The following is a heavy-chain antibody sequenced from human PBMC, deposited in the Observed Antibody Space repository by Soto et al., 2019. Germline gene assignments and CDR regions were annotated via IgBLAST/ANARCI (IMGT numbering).Heavy chain of an antibody. V-gene: IGHV3-74*01. Sequence: EVQLVESGGGLVQPGGSLRLSCAASGFSFDSYWMHWVRQAPGQGPMWVSRIDYDGTTTNYADSVKGRFTISRDNAKSPLYLQMNSLRPEDTAVYYGTRGPRASSGGTGAYWGKGTLVTVSS. J-gene: IGHJ1*01. D-gene: IGHD2-2*01. CDR2: IDYDGTTT. CDR3: TRGPRASSGGTGAY. CDR1: GFSFDSYW.